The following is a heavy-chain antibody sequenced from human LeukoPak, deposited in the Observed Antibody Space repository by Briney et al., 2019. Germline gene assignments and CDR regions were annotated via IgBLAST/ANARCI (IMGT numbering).Heavy chain of an antibody. CDR1: GFTFSDYA. D-gene: IGHD5-24*01. CDR2: ISDSGRSS. Sequence: GGSLRLSCVASGFTFSDYAMSWVRQAPGKGLEWVSGISDSGRSSYYTDSVKGRCTISRDNSKNTVSLQINNLRTEDTAVYFCARHDNFIPFWGQGTLVTVTS. V-gene: IGHV3-23*01. CDR3: ARHDNFIPF. J-gene: IGHJ4*02.